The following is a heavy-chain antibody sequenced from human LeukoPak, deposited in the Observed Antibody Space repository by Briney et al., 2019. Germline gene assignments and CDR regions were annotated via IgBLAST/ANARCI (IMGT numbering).Heavy chain of an antibody. CDR3: AKGSRTYGSGSYFDY. Sequence: RGSLRLSCAASGFVFNNYAVAWVRQAPGKGLEWVSAISESGHATYYAESVRGRFTISRDKSKNTLYLQMNSLRVEDTAVYYCAKGSRTYGSGSYFDYWGQGTLVTVSS. D-gene: IGHD3-10*01. CDR2: ISESGHAT. CDR1: GFVFNNYA. V-gene: IGHV3-23*01. J-gene: IGHJ4*02.